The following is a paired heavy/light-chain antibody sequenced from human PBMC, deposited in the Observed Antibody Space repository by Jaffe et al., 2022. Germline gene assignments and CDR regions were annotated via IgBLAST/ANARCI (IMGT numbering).Heavy chain of an antibody. Sequence: QVQLQESGPGLVKPSETLSLTCTVSGGSISSYYWSWIRQPPEKGLEWIGYIHYSGSTNYNPSLKSRVTISVDTSKNQFSLRLRSVTAADTAVYYCARSPHDSWSGIFDDWGQGALVTVSS. V-gene: IGHV4-59*01. CDR1: GGSISSYY. J-gene: IGHJ4*02. CDR2: IHYSGST. D-gene: IGHD3-3*01. CDR3: ARSPHDSWSGIFDD.
Light chain of an antibody. CDR3: QQYYDTPHT. V-gene: IGKV4-1*01. CDR2: WAS. J-gene: IGKJ2*01. CDR1: QSVLYSSNNKNY. Sequence: DIVMTQSPDSLAVSLGERATINCKSSQSVLYSSNNKNYLAWYQQKPGQPPKLLIYWASTRESGVPDRFSGSGSGTDFTLTISSLQAEDVAVYYCQQYYDTPHTFGQGTKLEIK.